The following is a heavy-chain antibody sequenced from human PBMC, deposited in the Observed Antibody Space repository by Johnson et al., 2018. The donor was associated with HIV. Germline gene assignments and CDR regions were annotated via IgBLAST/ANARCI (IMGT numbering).Heavy chain of an antibody. J-gene: IGHJ3*02. CDR1: GFTFSSYA. CDR2: ISYDGSNK. Sequence: QVQLVESGGGVVQPGMSLRLSCAASGFTFSSYAMHWVRQAPGKGLEWVAVISYDGSNKYYADSVKGRFTISRDNSKNTLYLQMNSLRAEDTAVYYCASALCTWCAFDIWGQGTMVTVSP. D-gene: IGHD2-15*01. V-gene: IGHV3-30*04. CDR3: ASALCTWCAFDI.